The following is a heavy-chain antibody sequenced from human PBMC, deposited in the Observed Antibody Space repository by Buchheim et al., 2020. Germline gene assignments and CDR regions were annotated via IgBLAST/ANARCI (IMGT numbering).Heavy chain of an antibody. V-gene: IGHV4-34*01. Sequence: QVQLQQWGAGLLKPSETLSLTCAVYGGSFSGYYWSWIRQPPGKGLEWIGEINHSGSTNYNPSLKSQVTISVDTSKNQFSLKLSSVTAADTAVYYCASIDSSGSYYFDYWGQGTL. CDR3: ASIDSSGSYYFDY. J-gene: IGHJ4*02. D-gene: IGHD6-19*01. CDR2: INHSGST. CDR1: GGSFSGYY.